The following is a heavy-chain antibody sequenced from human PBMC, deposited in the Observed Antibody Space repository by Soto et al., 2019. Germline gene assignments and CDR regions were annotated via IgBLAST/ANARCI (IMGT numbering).Heavy chain of an antibody. CDR3: ARLRNSGGWYDPYSFDY. J-gene: IGHJ4*02. D-gene: IGHD6-19*01. CDR2: IIPIFGTA. CDR1: GGTFSSYA. V-gene: IGHV1-69*01. Sequence: QVQLVQSGAEVKKPGSSVKVSCKASGGTFSSYAISWVRQAPGQGLEWMGGIIPIFGTANYAQKFQCNLTISADGSTSTGYMERSSLRSADTAVYYCARLRNSGGWYDPYSFDYWGQRTLVTVSS.